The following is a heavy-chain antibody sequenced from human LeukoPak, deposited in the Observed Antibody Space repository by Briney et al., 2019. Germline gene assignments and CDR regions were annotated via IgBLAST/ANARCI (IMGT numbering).Heavy chain of an antibody. D-gene: IGHD1-7*01. J-gene: IGHJ4*02. CDR3: ARGYVRLWNYVVYFDY. CDR1: GGSFSGYY. V-gene: IGHV4-34*01. Sequence: SETLSLTCAVYGGSFSGYYWSWIRQPPGKGLEWIGEINHSGSTNYNPSLKSRVTISVDTSKNQFSLKLSSVTAADTAVYYCARGYVRLWNYVVYFDYWGQGTLVTVSS. CDR2: INHSGST.